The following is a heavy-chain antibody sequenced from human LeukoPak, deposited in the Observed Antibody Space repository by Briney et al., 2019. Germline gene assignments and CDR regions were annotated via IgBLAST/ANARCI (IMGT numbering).Heavy chain of an antibody. CDR1: GGTFSSYA. D-gene: IGHD2-2*01. Sequence: GASVKVSCKASGGTFSSYAISWVRQAPGQGLEWMGGIIPIFGTANYAQKFQGRVTITADESTSTAYMELSSLRSEDTAVYYCARGISGYCSSTSCSLTPDYWGQGTLVTVSS. J-gene: IGHJ4*02. CDR2: IIPIFGTA. CDR3: ARGISGYCSSTSCSLTPDY. V-gene: IGHV1-69*13.